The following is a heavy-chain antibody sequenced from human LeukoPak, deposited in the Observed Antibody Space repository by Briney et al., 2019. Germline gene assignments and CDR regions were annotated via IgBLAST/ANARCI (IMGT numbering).Heavy chain of an antibody. Sequence: GGSPRLSCAASGFTLNTNDMNWVRQAPGKGLEWVSLMYPGGSVYYTDSVKGRFTVSRDISKNTMFLQMNTLRPDDTALYYCVRQGPGDGCRWGQGTLVTVSP. CDR3: VRQGPGDGCR. D-gene: IGHD2-21*01. CDR1: GFTLNTND. J-gene: IGHJ4*01. V-gene: IGHV3-66*02. CDR2: MYPGGSV.